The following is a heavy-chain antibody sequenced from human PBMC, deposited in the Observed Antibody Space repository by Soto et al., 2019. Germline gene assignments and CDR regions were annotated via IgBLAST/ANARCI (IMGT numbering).Heavy chain of an antibody. CDR1: GFTFSSYA. CDR2: MSYDGTNK. CDR3: ARVNGGSCYSVMDY. D-gene: IGHD2-15*01. Sequence: QVQLVESGGGVVQTGRSLRLYCAASGFTFSSYAMHWVRQAPGKGLEWVAVMSYDGTNKYYAGSVKGRFTISRDNSENTVNLQMNSLGDEDTAVYYCARVNGGSCYSVMDYLGQGTLVTVSS. J-gene: IGHJ4*02. V-gene: IGHV3-30-3*01.